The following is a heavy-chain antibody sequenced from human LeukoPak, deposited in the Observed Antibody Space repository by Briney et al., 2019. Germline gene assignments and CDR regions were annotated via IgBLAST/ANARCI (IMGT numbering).Heavy chain of an antibody. D-gene: IGHD3-16*01. J-gene: IGHJ4*02. CDR3: ARARWAYTASFDY. CDR2: INPNSGGT. Sequence: GASVKVSCKASGYTFTRYYMHWVRQAPGQGLEWMGWINPNSGGTNYAQKFQGRVTMTRDTSISTAYMELSRLRSDDTAVYYCARARWAYTASFDYWGQGTLVTVSA. CDR1: GYTFTRYY. V-gene: IGHV1-2*02.